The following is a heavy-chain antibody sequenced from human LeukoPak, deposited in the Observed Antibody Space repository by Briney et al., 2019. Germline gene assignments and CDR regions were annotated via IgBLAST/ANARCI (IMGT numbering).Heavy chain of an antibody. V-gene: IGHV1-69*01. CDR2: IIPIFGTA. CDR1: GGTFSSYA. Sequence: SVKVSCKASGGTFSSYAISWVRQAPGQGLEWMGGIIPIFGTANYAQKFQGRVTITADESTSTAYMELSSLRSEDTAVYYCARXYNWDEKWFDPWGQGTLVTVSS. J-gene: IGHJ5*02. CDR3: ARXYNWDEKWFDP. D-gene: IGHD1-20*01.